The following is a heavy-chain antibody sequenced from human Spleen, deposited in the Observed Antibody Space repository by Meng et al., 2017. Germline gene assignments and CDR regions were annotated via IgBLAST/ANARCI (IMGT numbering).Heavy chain of an antibody. V-gene: IGHV3-33*08. CDR1: TFTFSSYG. J-gene: IGHJ6*02. CDR3: VAAADDYYYGMDV. D-gene: IGHD6-13*01. Sequence: GESLKISCTASTFTFSSYGMHWVRQAPGKGLEWVAVIWYDGSNKYYADSVKGRFTISRDNSKNTLYLQMNSLRAEDTAVYYCVAAADDYYYGMDVWGQGTTVTVSS. CDR2: IWYDGSNK.